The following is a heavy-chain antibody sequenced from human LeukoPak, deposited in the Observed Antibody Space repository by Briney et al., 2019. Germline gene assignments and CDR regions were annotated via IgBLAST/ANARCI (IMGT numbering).Heavy chain of an antibody. J-gene: IGHJ1*01. CDR1: GASISSGGYY. D-gene: IGHD2-2*01. CDR2: ISYSGSP. Sequence: TSQTLSLTCTVSGASISSGGYYWSWIRQHPGKGLEWIGYISYSGSPYYNPSLKSRVTISVDTSRNQFSLKLSSVTAADTAVYYCARGPHCSSTSCYSEYFHHWGRGTLVTVSS. CDR3: ARGPHCSSTSCYSEYFHH. V-gene: IGHV4-31*03.